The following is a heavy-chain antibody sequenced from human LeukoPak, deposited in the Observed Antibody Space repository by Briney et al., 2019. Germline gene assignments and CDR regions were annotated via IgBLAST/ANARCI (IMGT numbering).Heavy chain of an antibody. Sequence: GASVKVSCKASGYTFTSYDINWVRQATGQGLEWMGWMNPNSGNTGYAQKFQGRVTMTRNTSISTAYMELSSLRSEDTAVYYCASSSGWFQGYFDYWGQGTLVTVSS. D-gene: IGHD6-19*01. CDR2: MNPNSGNT. J-gene: IGHJ4*02. CDR3: ASSSGWFQGYFDY. CDR1: GYTFTSYD. V-gene: IGHV1-8*01.